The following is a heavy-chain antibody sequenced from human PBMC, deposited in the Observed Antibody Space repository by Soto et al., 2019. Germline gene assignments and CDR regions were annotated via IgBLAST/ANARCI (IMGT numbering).Heavy chain of an antibody. D-gene: IGHD3-3*02. J-gene: IGHJ5*02. CDR2: IFYLGSS. CDR1: GDSIISSDCY. Sequence: SETLSLTCTVSGDSIISSDCYCGWVRQPPGKGLEWIGSIFYLGSSYYNPSLKSRVTMSVDTSKNQFSLRLRSVTAADTDLYFCARHSLALRKNNWFDPWGQGIMVTVSS. V-gene: IGHV4-39*01. CDR3: ARHSLALRKNNWFDP.